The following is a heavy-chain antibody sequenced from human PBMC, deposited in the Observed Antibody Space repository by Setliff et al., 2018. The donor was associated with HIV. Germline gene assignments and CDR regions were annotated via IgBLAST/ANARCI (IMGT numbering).Heavy chain of an antibody. Sequence: ASVKVSCKASGYTFTDYFMHWVRQAPGQGLEWMGWISPDNGNRRIQRRFQGRVTMPRDTSINTAYMELSGLTSDDTAVYYCARQLSNSFDYWGQGTLVTVSS. CDR2: ISPDNGNR. CDR1: GYTFTDYF. V-gene: IGHV1-2*02. D-gene: IGHD1-1*01. CDR3: ARQLSNSFDY. J-gene: IGHJ4*02.